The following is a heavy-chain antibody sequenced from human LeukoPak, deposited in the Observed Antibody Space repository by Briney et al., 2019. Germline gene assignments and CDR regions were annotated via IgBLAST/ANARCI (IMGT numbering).Heavy chain of an antibody. CDR2: IYPDDSDT. V-gene: IGHV5-51*01. CDR3: ARRKLAASAPFFAFDI. J-gene: IGHJ3*02. Sequence: GESLRISCKASGYSFSSYWIGWVRQIPGKGLEWMGVIYPDDSDTRYSPSFQGQVTISADKSISTAYLQWSSLKASDTAIYFCARRKLAASAPFFAFDIWGQGTMVTV. D-gene: IGHD6-6*01. CDR1: GYSFSSYW.